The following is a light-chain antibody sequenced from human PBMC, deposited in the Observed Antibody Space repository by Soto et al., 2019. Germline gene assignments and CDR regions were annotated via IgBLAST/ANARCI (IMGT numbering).Light chain of an antibody. Sequence: EIVLTQSPGTLSLSPGERGTLSCRASQNLGTLYLAWFQQKSGQAPRLLIYSASRRATGIPDRFTGSGSGTDFTLTISSLEPEDFAVYYCQQRINWPPVIFGGGTKVEIK. V-gene: IGKV3-11*01. J-gene: IGKJ4*01. CDR2: SAS. CDR3: QQRINWPPVI. CDR1: QNLGTLY.